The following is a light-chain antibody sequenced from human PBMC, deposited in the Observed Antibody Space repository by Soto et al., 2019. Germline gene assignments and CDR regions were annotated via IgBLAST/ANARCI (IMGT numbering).Light chain of an antibody. V-gene: IGKV3-20*01. Sequence: ELVLTQSPGTLSLSAGERATLSCRASQSVRSSHLAWYQQMPGQAPRLLIYGTSNRATGIPDRFSGSGSGADFTLTSSSLEPEDFVVYYCQYYGNSRITFGQGTRLEIK. J-gene: IGKJ5*01. CDR2: GTS. CDR3: QYYGNSRIT. CDR1: QSVRSSH.